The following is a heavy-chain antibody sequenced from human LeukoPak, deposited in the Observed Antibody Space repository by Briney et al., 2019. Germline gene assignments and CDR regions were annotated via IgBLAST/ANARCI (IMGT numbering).Heavy chain of an antibody. J-gene: IGHJ4*02. Sequence: GGSLRLSCAASGFTFSSYAMSWVRQAPGKGLEWVSAISGSGGSTYYADSVKGRFTISRDNSRDTLYLQMNSLRAEDTAVFYCAKGYYDYVWGSYYFDYWGQGTLVTVSS. CDR1: GFTFSSYA. V-gene: IGHV3-23*01. D-gene: IGHD3-16*01. CDR3: AKGYYDYVWGSYYFDY. CDR2: ISGSGGST.